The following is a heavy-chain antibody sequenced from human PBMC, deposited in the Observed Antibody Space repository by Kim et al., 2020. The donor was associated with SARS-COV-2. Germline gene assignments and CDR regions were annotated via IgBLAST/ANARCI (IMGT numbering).Heavy chain of an antibody. Sequence: PSLRSRVTTSVDTSKNQFSVKLGAVTAADTAVYYCAGEVEGYSSGCYFDYWGQGTLVTVSS. V-gene: IGHV4-59*01. J-gene: IGHJ4*02. CDR3: AGEVEGYSSGCYFDY. D-gene: IGHD6-19*01.